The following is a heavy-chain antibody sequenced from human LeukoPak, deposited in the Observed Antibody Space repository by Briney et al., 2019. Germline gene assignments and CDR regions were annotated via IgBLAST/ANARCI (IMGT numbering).Heavy chain of an antibody. CDR1: GGTFSSYA. V-gene: IGHV1-69*13. CDR3: ARDLRVPASLDV. CDR2: IIPIFGTA. D-gene: IGHD2-2*01. J-gene: IGHJ6*04. Sequence: SVKVSCKASGGTFSSYAISWVRQAPGQGLEWMGGIIPIFGTANYAQKFQGRVTITADESTSTAYMELSSLRSEDTAVYYWARDLRVPASLDVWGKGTTVTVSS.